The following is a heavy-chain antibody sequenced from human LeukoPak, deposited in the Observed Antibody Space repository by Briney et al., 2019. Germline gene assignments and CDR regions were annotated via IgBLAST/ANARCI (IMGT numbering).Heavy chain of an antibody. Sequence: SETLSLTCTVSGDSISRYYWSWIRQPPGKGLEWLGYITYTGSTNYNPSLKSRVTISIDTSKMQFSLKLSSVSAADTAVYYCARDRLLWFGEPELDAFDIWGQGTMVTVSS. CDR3: ARDRLLWFGEPELDAFDI. D-gene: IGHD3-10*01. CDR2: ITYTGST. J-gene: IGHJ3*02. CDR1: GDSISRYY. V-gene: IGHV4-59*01.